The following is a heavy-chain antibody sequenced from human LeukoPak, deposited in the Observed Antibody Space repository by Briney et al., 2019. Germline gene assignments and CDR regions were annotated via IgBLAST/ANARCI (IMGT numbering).Heavy chain of an antibody. V-gene: IGHV4-34*01. Sequence: SETLSLTCAVYDGSFSGYYWSWIRQPPGKGLEWIGEINHSGSTNYNPSLKSRVTISVDTSKNQFSLKLSSVTAADTAVYYCARVGYDSSGYFQTRFDYWGQGTLVTVSS. J-gene: IGHJ4*02. CDR3: ARVGYDSSGYFQTRFDY. CDR1: DGSFSGYY. D-gene: IGHD3-22*01. CDR2: INHSGST.